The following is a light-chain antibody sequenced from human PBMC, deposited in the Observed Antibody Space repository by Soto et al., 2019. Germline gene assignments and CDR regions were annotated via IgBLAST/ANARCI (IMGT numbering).Light chain of an antibody. CDR1: SRDVGGYKF. CDR2: EVS. V-gene: IGLV2-14*01. J-gene: IGLJ1*01. Sequence: QSALTQPASVSGSPGQSITISCTGTSRDVGGYKFVSWYQHHPGKAPKLMIFEVSNRPSGVSNRFSGSKSGNTASLTISGLQAEDEADYYCSSYAGSSNVFGTGTKLTVL. CDR3: SSYAGSSNV.